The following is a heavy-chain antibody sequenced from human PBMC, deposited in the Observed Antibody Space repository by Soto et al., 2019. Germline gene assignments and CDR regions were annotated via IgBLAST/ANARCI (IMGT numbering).Heavy chain of an antibody. V-gene: IGHV3-48*02. Sequence: PGGSLGLSCAASGFTFSSYSMNWVRQAPGKGLEWVSYISSSSSTIYYADSVKGRFTISRDNAKNSLYLQMNSLRDEDTAVYYCAIVRYSSGWYPDYFDYWGQGTLVTVSS. CDR1: GFTFSSYS. CDR2: ISSSSSTI. CDR3: AIVRYSSGWYPDYFDY. D-gene: IGHD6-19*01. J-gene: IGHJ4*02.